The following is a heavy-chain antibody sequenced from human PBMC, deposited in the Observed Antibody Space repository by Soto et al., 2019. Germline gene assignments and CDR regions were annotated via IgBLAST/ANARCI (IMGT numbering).Heavy chain of an antibody. CDR3: AKSRAGYYDSSGYTFPFDY. D-gene: IGHD3-22*01. V-gene: IGHV3-23*01. CDR1: GFTFSSYA. Sequence: PGGSLRLSCAASGFTFSSYAMSWVRQAPGKGLEWVSAISGSGGSTYYADSVKGRFTISRDNSKSTLYLQMNSLRAEDTAVYYCAKSRAGYYDSSGYTFPFDYWGQGTLVTVSS. J-gene: IGHJ4*02. CDR2: ISGSGGST.